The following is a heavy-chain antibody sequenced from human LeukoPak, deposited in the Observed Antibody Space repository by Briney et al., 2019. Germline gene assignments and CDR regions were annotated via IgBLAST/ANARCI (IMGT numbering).Heavy chain of an antibody. V-gene: IGHV3-7*01. CDR1: RFTFSSYW. J-gene: IGHJ4*02. CDR3: ARMRGSYSFDY. D-gene: IGHD1-26*01. Sequence: SGGSLRLSCAASRFTFSSYWMSWVRQSPGKGLEWMANIKQDGSEKYYVDSVKGRFTISRDNAKNSLYLQMNSLRAEDTAVYHCARMRGSYSFDYWGQGTLVTVSS. CDR2: IKQDGSEK.